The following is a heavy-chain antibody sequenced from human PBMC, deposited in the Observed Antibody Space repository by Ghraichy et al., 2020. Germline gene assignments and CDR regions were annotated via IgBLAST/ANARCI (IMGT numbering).Heavy chain of an antibody. J-gene: IGHJ6*02. V-gene: IGHV3-48*02. CDR3: ARGSKVVRFFNYDGMDV. Sequence: GESLNISCVGSGFSFSSYSMNWVRQSPGKGLEWVSYITSSGSFKSYAESVKGRFTISRDNAHNSLYLQMNSLRDEDTAVYFCARGSKVVRFFNYDGMDVWGQGTTVTVSS. CDR2: ITSSGSFK. D-gene: IGHD4-23*01. CDR1: GFSFSSYS.